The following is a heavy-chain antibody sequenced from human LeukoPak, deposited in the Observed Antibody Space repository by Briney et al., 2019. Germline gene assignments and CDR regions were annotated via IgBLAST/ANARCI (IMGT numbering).Heavy chain of an antibody. CDR3: ARDRGVEMATMGLDS. J-gene: IGHJ4*02. D-gene: IGHD5-24*01. V-gene: IGHV3-21*01. CDR2: ISSSSSYI. Sequence: GGSLRLSCAASGFTFSSFSMNWVRQAPGKGLEWVSSISSSSSYIYYADSVKGRFTISRDNAKNSLYLQMNSLRAEDTAVYYCARDRGVEMATMGLDSWGQGTLVTVSS. CDR1: GFTFSSFS.